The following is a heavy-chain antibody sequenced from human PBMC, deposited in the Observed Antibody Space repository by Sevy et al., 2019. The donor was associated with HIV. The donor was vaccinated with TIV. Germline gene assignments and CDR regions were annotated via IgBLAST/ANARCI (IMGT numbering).Heavy chain of an antibody. CDR2: VSGVVIPHTTQTT. D-gene: IGHD6-13*01. Sequence: GGSLRLSCVASGFTFSRFGMTWVRQVPGKGLEWVSTVSGVVIPHTTQTTYYADSVKGRFTISRDNSKDSLFLQMNSHRADATAVYFCAKGRQLVSGRFGTYFDSWGQGILVTVSS. CDR1: GFTFSRFG. V-gene: IGHV3-23*01. CDR3: AKGRQLVSGRFGTYFDS. J-gene: IGHJ4*02.